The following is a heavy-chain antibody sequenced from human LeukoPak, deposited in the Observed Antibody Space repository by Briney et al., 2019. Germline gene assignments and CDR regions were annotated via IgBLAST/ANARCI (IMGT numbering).Heavy chain of an antibody. CDR1: GFTFSRWS. CDR3: ASEQLGHDAFDM. Sequence: GGSLRLPRAAAGFTFSRWSMDWVRQAPGKGLEWVSSISSSSSHIYYADSVKGRFTISRDNAKNSLYLQMNSLRAEDTAVYYCASEQLGHDAFDMWGQGTRVTVSS. CDR2: ISSSSSHI. J-gene: IGHJ3*02. D-gene: IGHD1-1*01. V-gene: IGHV3-21*01.